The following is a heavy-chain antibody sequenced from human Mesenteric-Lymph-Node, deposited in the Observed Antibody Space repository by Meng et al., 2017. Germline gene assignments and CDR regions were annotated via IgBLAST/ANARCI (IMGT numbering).Heavy chain of an antibody. CDR3: ANAWGGESVDAYDYYYGVDV. D-gene: IGHD3-16*01. CDR1: GFTFSSYA. V-gene: IGHV3-30*04. Sequence: GGSLRLSWAASGFTFSSYAMHWVSQAPGRGREWVAVISYDGSKKYYAESVKGLFTISRDNSKNTLYLQMNSLRAEDAAVYYGANAWGGESVDAYDYYYGVDVWGQGTTVTVSS. J-gene: IGHJ6*02. CDR2: ISYDGSKK.